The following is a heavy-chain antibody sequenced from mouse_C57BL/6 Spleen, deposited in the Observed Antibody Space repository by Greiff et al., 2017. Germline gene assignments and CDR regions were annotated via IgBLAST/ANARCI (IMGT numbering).Heavy chain of an antibody. CDR1: GFTFSSYG. Sequence: EVKLMESGGDLVKPGGSLKLSCAASGFTFSSYGMSWVRQTPDKRLEWVATISSGGSYTYYPDSVKGRFTISRDNAKNTLYLQMSSLKSEDTAMYYCARHHPYLDYWGQGTTLTVSS. CDR2: ISSGGSYT. CDR3: ARHHPYLDY. J-gene: IGHJ2*01. V-gene: IGHV5-6*01.